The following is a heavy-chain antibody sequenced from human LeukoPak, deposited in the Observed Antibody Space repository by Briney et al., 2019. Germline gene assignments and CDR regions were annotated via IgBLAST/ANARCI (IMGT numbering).Heavy chain of an antibody. J-gene: IGHJ4*02. CDR1: GFSFSTYW. CDR3: ARGIVVVSYFDY. D-gene: IGHD2-21*01. V-gene: IGHV3-74*01. CDR2: INSDGSST. Sequence: GGSLRLSCAASGFSFSTYWMHWVRQVPGKGLVWVSRINSDGSSTSYADSVKGRFTISRDNAKNTLYLQMNSLRAEDTAVYYCARGIVVVSYFDYWGQRTLVTVSS.